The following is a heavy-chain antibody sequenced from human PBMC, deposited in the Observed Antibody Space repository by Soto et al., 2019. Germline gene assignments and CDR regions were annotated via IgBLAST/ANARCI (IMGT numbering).Heavy chain of an antibody. CDR3: ARGPHYTQTASYHYGLDV. D-gene: IGHD4-4*01. J-gene: IGHJ6*02. CDR1: GGSVTGYY. CDR2: IYYSGST. V-gene: IGHV4-59*02. Sequence: SETLSLTCTVSGGSVTGYYWSWIRQPPGKGMEWIAYIYYSGSTNYNPSLKSRVTVSVDMSKNQFSLTLTSVTAADTAVYYCARGPHYTQTASYHYGLDVWGQGTTVTVSS.